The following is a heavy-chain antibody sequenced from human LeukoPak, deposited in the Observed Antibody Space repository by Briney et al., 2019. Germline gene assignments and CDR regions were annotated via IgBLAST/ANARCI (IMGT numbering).Heavy chain of an antibody. CDR3: ASPVAGTSDAFDI. D-gene: IGHD6-19*01. Sequence: GGSLRLSCAASGFTFSSYGMHWVRQAPGKGLEWVAVIWYDGSNKYYADSVKGRFTISRDNSKNTLYLQMNSLRAEDTAVYYCASPVAGTSDAFDIWGQGTMVTVSS. V-gene: IGHV3-33*01. J-gene: IGHJ3*02. CDR2: IWYDGSNK. CDR1: GFTFSSYG.